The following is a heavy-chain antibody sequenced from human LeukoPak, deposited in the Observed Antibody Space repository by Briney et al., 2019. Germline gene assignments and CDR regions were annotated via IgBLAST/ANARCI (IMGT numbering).Heavy chain of an antibody. D-gene: IGHD6-6*01. V-gene: IGHV3-7*01. CDR2: IKQDGSEK. J-gene: IGHJ3*02. CDR1: GFTFNKYW. CDR3: AGDPGPSIAAWGAFDI. Sequence: GGPLRLSCAASGFTFNKYWMIWVRQAPGKGLEWVANIKQDGSEKYYVDSVKGRFTFSRDNAKHSLYLQMDSLRAEDTAVYYCAGDPGPSIAAWGAFDIWGQGTMVTVSS.